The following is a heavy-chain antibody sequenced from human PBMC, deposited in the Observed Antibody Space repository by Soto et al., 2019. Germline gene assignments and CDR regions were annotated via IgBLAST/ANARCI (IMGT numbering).Heavy chain of an antibody. D-gene: IGHD2-15*01. CDR3: VRGRSDSLMDV. CDR2: ISSSRSTI. J-gene: IGHJ6*02. CDR1: GFTLKSFS. Sequence: EVQLVESGGDLVQPGGSLRLSCAGSGFTLKSFSMNWVRQAPRKGLEWVSYISSSRSTIYYADSVKGRFTISRDDDKNSLYLQMNSLRDDDTAEYYCVRGRSDSLMDVWGQGTTVTVSS. V-gene: IGHV3-48*02.